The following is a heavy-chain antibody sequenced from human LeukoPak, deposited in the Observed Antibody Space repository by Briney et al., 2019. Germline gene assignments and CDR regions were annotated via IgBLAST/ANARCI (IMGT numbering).Heavy chain of an antibody. J-gene: IGHJ4*02. V-gene: IGHV3-23*01. CDR1: GFTFRSYA. D-gene: IGHD3-22*01. Sequence: GGSLRLSCAASGFTFRSYAMRWVRQAPGKGLEWVSAISGSGGSTYYADSVKGRFTISRDNSKNTLYLRMNSLRAEDTAVYYCAKGTDSSGYYPERSFDYWGQGTLVTVSS. CDR2: ISGSGGST. CDR3: AKGTDSSGYYPERSFDY.